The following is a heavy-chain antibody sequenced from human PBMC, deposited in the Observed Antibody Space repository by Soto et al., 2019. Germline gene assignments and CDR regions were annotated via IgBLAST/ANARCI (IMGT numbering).Heavy chain of an antibody. CDR1: GGIFSSFT. V-gene: IGHV1-69*06. D-gene: IGHD3-10*01. CDR3: ATHGATTMARGAMKHFYYVIDV. Sequence: QVQLVQSGAEAGKPGSSVKVSCRASGGIFSSFTISWVRQAPGQGLEWLGGIIPIFDTPTYAQNFQGRVTITADKFTNTVYMELSSLRSEDTAVYYCATHGATTMARGAMKHFYYVIDVWGQGTTVTVSS. J-gene: IGHJ6*02. CDR2: IIPIFDTP.